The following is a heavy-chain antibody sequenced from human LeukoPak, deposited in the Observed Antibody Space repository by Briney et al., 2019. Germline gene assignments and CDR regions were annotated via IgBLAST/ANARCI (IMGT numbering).Heavy chain of an antibody. Sequence: QPGGSLRLSCAASGFTFSTYWMTWVRQAPGKGLEWVANINQDGSEKYYVDSLKGRFTISRDNAKNSLYLQMNSLRVEDTAVYYCARAGSLGGQGTLVTVSS. J-gene: IGHJ4*02. CDR2: INQDGSEK. V-gene: IGHV3-7*01. CDR3: ARAGSL. CDR1: GFTFSTYW.